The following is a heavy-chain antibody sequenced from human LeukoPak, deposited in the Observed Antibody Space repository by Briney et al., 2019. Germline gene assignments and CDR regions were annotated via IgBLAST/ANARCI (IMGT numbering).Heavy chain of an antibody. CDR2: MNPNNGNT. Sequence: ASVKVSCKASGYTFTSYDINWVRQATGQGLEWMGWMNPNNGNTDYAQKFQGRVTLARNTSISTAYMELSSLRSEDTAVYYCTRGGPVAGTHKYFQHWGQGTLVTVSS. D-gene: IGHD6-19*01. CDR3: TRGGPVAGTHKYFQH. CDR1: GYTFTSYD. V-gene: IGHV1-8*01. J-gene: IGHJ1*01.